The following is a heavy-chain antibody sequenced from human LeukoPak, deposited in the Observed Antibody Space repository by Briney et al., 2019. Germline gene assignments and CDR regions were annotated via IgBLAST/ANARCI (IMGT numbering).Heavy chain of an antibody. D-gene: IGHD3-10*01. CDR1: GGSISSISYY. CDR3: ARRARGFGESPFDY. V-gene: IGHV4-39*01. Sequence: PSETLSLTCTVSGGSISSISYYCGWIRQPPGKRLEWIGSIYYSGSTYYNPSLNSLVTISLDTSKNQLSLKLSSVTAADTAVYYCARRARGFGESPFDYWGQGTLVTVSS. CDR2: IYYSGST. J-gene: IGHJ4*02.